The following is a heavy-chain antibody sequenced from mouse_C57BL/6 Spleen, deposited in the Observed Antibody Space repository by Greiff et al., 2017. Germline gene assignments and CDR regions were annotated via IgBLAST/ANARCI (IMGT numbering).Heavy chain of an antibody. V-gene: IGHV3-6*01. J-gene: IGHJ2*01. CDR3: ASYDGYY. CDR2: ISYDGSN. Sequence: VQLKESGPGLVKPSQSLSLTCSVTGYSITSGYYWNWIRQFPGNKLEWMGYISYDGSNNYNPSLKNRISITRDTSKNQFFLKLNSVTTEDTATYYCASYDGYYWGQGTTLTVSS. CDR1: GYSITSGYY. D-gene: IGHD2-3*01.